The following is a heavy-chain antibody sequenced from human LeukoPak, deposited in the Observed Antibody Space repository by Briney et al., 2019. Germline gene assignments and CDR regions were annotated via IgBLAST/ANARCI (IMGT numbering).Heavy chain of an antibody. J-gene: IGHJ3*02. Sequence: GGSLRLSCAASGFAFSSYWMTWVRQAPGKGLEWVANTKRDGGEIYYVDSVKGRFTISRDNAKNSLYLQMTSLRAEDTAVYYCVRDSVYAFHIWGHGTKVTVSS. CDR1: GFAFSSYW. CDR3: VRDSVYAFHI. V-gene: IGHV3-7*01. CDR2: TKRDGGEI.